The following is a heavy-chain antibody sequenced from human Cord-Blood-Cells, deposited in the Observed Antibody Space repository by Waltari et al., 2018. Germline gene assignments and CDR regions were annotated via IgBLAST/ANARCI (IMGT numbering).Heavy chain of an antibody. V-gene: IGHV4-59*01. Sequence: QVQLQESGPGLVKPSETLSLTCTVSGGSISSYYWSWIRQPPGKGLEWIGYIYYSGSTNDNPSLKSRVTISVDTSKNQFSLKLSSVTAADTAVYYCARSIAAAGTGWFDPWGQGTLVTVSS. CDR3: ARSIAAAGTGWFDP. J-gene: IGHJ5*02. CDR2: IYYSGST. D-gene: IGHD6-13*01. CDR1: GGSISSYY.